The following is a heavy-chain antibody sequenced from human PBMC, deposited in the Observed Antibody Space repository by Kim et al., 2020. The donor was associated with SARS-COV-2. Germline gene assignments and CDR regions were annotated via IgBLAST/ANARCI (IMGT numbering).Heavy chain of an antibody. D-gene: IGHD6-13*01. CDR3: ASRGYYIDF. V-gene: IGHV3-48*02. CDR2: ISSTGSII. Sequence: GGSLRLSCAASGFTFSSYAMTWVRQAPGKGLEWVSFISSTGSIIYYADSVEGRFTISRDNAKNSVSLQMNSLRDEDTAMYYCASRGYYIDFWGQGTPVTV. J-gene: IGHJ4*02. CDR1: GFTFSSYA.